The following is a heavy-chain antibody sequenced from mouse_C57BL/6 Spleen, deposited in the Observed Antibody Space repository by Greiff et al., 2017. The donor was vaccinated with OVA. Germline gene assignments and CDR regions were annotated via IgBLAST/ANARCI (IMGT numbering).Heavy chain of an antibody. Sequence: QVQLQQPGAELVMPGASVKLSCKASGYTFTSYWMHWVKQRPGQGLEWIGEIDPSDSYTNYNQKFKGKSTLTVDKSSSTAYMQLSSLTSEDSAGYCGASRPSFDYWGQGTTLTVSS. CDR2: IDPSDSYT. CDR1: GYTFTSYW. V-gene: IGHV1-69*01. CDR3: ASRPSFDY. J-gene: IGHJ2*01.